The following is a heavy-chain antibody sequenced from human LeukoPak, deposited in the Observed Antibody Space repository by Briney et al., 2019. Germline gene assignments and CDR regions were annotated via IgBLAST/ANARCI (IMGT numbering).Heavy chain of an antibody. Sequence: PSQTLSLTCTVSGGSISSGGYYWSWIRQPPGKGLEWIGYIYHSGSTYYNPSLKSRVTISVDRSKNQFSLKLSSVTAADTAVYYCARDGGGGGYYYYYMDVWGKGTTVTVSS. D-gene: IGHD3-16*01. CDR2: IYHSGST. CDR3: ARDGGGGGYYYYYMDV. CDR1: GGSISSGGYY. J-gene: IGHJ6*03. V-gene: IGHV4-30-2*01.